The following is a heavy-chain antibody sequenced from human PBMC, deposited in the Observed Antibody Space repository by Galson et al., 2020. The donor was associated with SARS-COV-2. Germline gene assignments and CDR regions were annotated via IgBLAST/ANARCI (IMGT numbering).Heavy chain of an antibody. CDR1: GFTFNSYA. Sequence: GGSLRLSCTASGFTFNSYAMNWVRQAPGKGLEWVAVESSDGDNIYHSDSVKGRFTISRDNSRDTVYLQMNSLRPEDTAVYYCARDRDHIFWSGYCFDYWGQGTLVTVSS. D-gene: IGHD3-3*01. CDR3: ARDRDHIFWSGYCFDY. V-gene: IGHV3-30*04. CDR2: ESSDGDNI. J-gene: IGHJ4*02.